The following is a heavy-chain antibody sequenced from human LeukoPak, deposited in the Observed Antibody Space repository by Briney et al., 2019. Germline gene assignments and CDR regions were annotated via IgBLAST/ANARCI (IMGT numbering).Heavy chain of an antibody. Sequence: SETLSLTCAVYGGSFSGYYWSWIRQPPGKGLEWIGEINHSRSTNYNPSLKSRVTISVDTSKNQFSLKLSSVTAADTAVYYCASLGSYDYFDYWGQGTLVTVSS. CDR1: GGSFSGYY. V-gene: IGHV4-34*01. J-gene: IGHJ4*02. D-gene: IGHD1-26*01. CDR3: ASLGSYDYFDY. CDR2: INHSRST.